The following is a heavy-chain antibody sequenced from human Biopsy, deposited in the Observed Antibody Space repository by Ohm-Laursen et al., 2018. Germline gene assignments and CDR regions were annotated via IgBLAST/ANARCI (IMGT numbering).Heavy chain of an antibody. D-gene: IGHD6-19*01. CDR1: GFTFGHYA. CDR3: ARGLSSGWYGYFDV. Sequence: SLRLSCAASGFTFGHYAMHWVRQAPGKGPEWISLIWYDGTNEDYADSVKGRFTISRGNSKNTLYLQINTLTLEDTAFYYCARGLSSGWYGYFDVWGRGTLVTVSS. CDR2: IWYDGTNE. J-gene: IGHJ2*01. V-gene: IGHV3-33*04.